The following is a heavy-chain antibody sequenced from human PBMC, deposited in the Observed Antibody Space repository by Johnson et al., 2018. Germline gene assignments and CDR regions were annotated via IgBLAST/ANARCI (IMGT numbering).Heavy chain of an antibody. J-gene: IGHJ6*02. CDR3: AAITMVREGDDHYYGMDV. Sequence: QVQLVQSGGGVVQPGRSLRLSCAASGFTFSSYGMHWVRQAPGKGLEWVAVIWYDGSNKYYADSVKGRFTISRDNAKNSLYLQMNSVRGGETAVYYCAAITMVREGDDHYYGMDVGGQGTTVTVSS. CDR1: GFTFSSYG. V-gene: IGHV3-33*03. D-gene: IGHD3-10*01. CDR2: IWYDGSNK.